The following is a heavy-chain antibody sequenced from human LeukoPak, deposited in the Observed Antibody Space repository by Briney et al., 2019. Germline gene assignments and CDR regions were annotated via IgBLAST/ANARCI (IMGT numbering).Heavy chain of an antibody. D-gene: IGHD6-19*01. CDR1: GDSVSSNNAA. CDR2: TYYRSKWFN. J-gene: IGHJ6*02. V-gene: IGHV6-1*01. CDR3: ARTRYSSGGAFYYGSDV. Sequence: SQTLSLTCAISGDSVSSNNAAWNWIRQSPSRGLEWLVRTYYRSKWFNDYAASVKSRVIINPDTSKNQFSLQLSSMTPEDTALYYCARTRYSSGGAFYYGSDVWGQGTTVTVSS.